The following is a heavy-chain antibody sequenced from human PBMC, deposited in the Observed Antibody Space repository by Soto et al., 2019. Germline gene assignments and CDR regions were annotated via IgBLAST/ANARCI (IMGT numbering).Heavy chain of an antibody. D-gene: IGHD2-21*01. CDR3: AKVRVGIDVDFDY. J-gene: IGHJ4*02. Sequence: EVQLLESGGGLAQPGGSLRLSCAASGFTFSSCAMSWVRQAPAKGLEWVSAIRDSDSGGTTYYADSVKGRFTISRDDSKNTLYLQMSSLRAEDTAMYYCAKVRVGIDVDFDYWGQGALVTVSS. V-gene: IGHV3-23*01. CDR1: GFTFSSCA. CDR2: IRDSDSGGTT.